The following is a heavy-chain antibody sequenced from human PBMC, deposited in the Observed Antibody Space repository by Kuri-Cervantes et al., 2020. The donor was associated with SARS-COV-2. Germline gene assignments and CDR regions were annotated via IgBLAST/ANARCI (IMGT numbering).Heavy chain of an antibody. Sequence: GSLRLSCTVSGGSISSSSYYWGWIRQPPGKGLEWIGSIYYSGSTYYNPSLKSRVTISVDTSKNQFSPKLSSVTAADTAVYYCARRGGSDFDYWGQGTLVTVSS. J-gene: IGHJ4*02. D-gene: IGHD1-26*01. CDR3: ARRGGSDFDY. CDR1: GGSISSSSYY. V-gene: IGHV4-39*01. CDR2: IYYSGST.